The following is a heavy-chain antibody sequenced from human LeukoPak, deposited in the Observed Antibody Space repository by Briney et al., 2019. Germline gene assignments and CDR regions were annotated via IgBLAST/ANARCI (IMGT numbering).Heavy chain of an antibody. D-gene: IGHD3-22*01. CDR3: ARGGYYDSSGSRDAFDI. V-gene: IGHV4-61*02. Sequence: SQTLSLTXTVSGGSISSGSYFWNWIRQPAGKGLEWIGRIYTSGSTDYNPSLKSRVTISLDTSKNQFSLKLSSVTAADTAVYYCARGGYYDSSGSRDAFDIWGQGTMVTVSS. CDR1: GGSISSGSYF. CDR2: IYTSGST. J-gene: IGHJ3*02.